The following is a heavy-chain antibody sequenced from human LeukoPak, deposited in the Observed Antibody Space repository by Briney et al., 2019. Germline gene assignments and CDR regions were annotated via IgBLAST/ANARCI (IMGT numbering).Heavy chain of an antibody. D-gene: IGHD3-10*01. CDR2: IWYDGNNK. J-gene: IGHJ4*02. CDR3: AKELMPGGHDDGSGSPEY. Sequence: GGYLRLSCAASGFTFSSYGMHWVRQAPGKGLEWVAVIWYDGNNKYYADSVKGRFTISRDNSKNTLYLQMNSLRAEDTAVYYCAKELMPGGHDDGSGSPEYWGQGTLVTVSS. CDR1: GFTFSSYG. V-gene: IGHV3-33*06.